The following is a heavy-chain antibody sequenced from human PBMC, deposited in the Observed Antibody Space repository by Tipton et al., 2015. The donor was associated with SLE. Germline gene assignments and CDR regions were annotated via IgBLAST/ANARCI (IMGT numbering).Heavy chain of an antibody. J-gene: IGHJ4*02. CDR1: GYSISSGYY. D-gene: IGHD1-1*01. CDR3: ARAGRAWNLFDY. Sequence: TLSLTCTVSGYSISSGYYWGWIRQPPRKGLEWIGSIYHSGSTHYNPSLKSRVTISVDTSKNQFSLKLSSVTAADTAVYYCARAGRAWNLFDYWGQGTLVTVSS. CDR2: IYHSGST. V-gene: IGHV4-38-2*02.